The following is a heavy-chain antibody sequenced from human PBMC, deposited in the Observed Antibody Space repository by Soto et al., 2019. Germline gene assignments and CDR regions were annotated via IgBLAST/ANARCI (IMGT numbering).Heavy chain of an antibody. CDR3: ARHASYYVSSGYFGTY. CDR1: GYTFTHHW. V-gene: IGHV5-10-1*01. J-gene: IGHJ4*02. Sequence: GESLKISCQGSGYTFTHHWITWVRQMPAKGLEWMGRINPSDSHTNYSPSFEGHVTMSVDKSISTAYLQWSSLKASDTAMYYCARHASYYVSSGYFGTYWGQGTLVTVPS. CDR2: INPSDSHT. D-gene: IGHD3-22*01.